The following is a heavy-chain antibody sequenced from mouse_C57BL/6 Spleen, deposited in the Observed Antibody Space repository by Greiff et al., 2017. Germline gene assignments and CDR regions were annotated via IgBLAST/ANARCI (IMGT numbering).Heavy chain of an antibody. CDR1: GYSITSGYY. CDR3: ARAVDGYYGFAY. D-gene: IGHD2-3*01. CDR2: ISYDGSN. Sequence: EVKVEESGPGLVKPSQSLSLTCSVTGYSITSGYYWNWIRQFPGNKLEWMGYISYDGSNNYNPSLKNRISITRDTSKNQFFLKLNSVTTEDTATYYCARAVDGYYGFAYWGQGTLVTVSA. V-gene: IGHV3-6*01. J-gene: IGHJ3*01.